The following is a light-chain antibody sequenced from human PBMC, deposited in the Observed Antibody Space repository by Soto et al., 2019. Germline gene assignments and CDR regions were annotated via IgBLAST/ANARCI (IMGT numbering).Light chain of an antibody. J-gene: IGLJ2*01. CDR3: SSYTSSGTLV. CDR2: EVN. V-gene: IGLV2-14*01. Sequence: QSALTQPASVSGSPGQSITISCTGTSSDVGGYNYVSWYQQHPDKAPKLMIYEVNNRPSGVSNRFSGSKSGNTASLTISGLQADDEADYYCSSYTSSGTLVFGGGTKHTVL. CDR1: SSDVGGYNY.